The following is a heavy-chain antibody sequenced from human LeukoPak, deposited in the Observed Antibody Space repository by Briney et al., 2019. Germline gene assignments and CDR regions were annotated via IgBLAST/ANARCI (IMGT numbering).Heavy chain of an antibody. V-gene: IGHV3-66*01. CDR3: ARENYYDSRNFDY. CDR1: GFTVSSNY. CDR2: IYSGGST. J-gene: IGHJ4*02. Sequence: GGSLRLSCAASGFTVSSNYMSWVRQAPGKGLEWVSVIYSGGSTYYADSVKGRFTISGDNSKNTLYLQMNSLRAEDTAVYYCARENYYDSRNFDYWGQGTLVTVSS. D-gene: IGHD3-22*01.